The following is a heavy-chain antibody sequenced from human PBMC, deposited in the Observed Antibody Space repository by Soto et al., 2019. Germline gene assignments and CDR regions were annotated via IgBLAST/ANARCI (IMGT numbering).Heavy chain of an antibody. CDR2: IDPSDSYT. J-gene: IGHJ4*02. V-gene: IGHV5-10-1*01. Sequence: GESLKISCKGSGYSFTSYWISWVRQMPGKGLEWMGRIDPSDSYTNYSPSFQGHVTISADKSISTAYLQWSSLKASDTAMYYCARHRPLYYYDSSLFDYCGQGTLVTVSS. CDR3: ARHRPLYYYDSSLFDY. D-gene: IGHD3-22*01. CDR1: GYSFTSYW.